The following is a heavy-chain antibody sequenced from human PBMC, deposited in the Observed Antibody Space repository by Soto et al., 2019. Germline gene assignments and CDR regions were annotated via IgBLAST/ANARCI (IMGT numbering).Heavy chain of an antibody. Sequence: SETLSLTCTVSGGSISSYYWSWIRQPPGKGLEWIGYIYYSGSTNYNPSLKSRVTISVDTSKNQFSLKLSSVTAADTAVYYCAGAYNWFDPWGQGTLVTVSS. CDR1: GGSISSYY. CDR3: AGAYNWFDP. V-gene: IGHV4-59*01. CDR2: IYYSGST. J-gene: IGHJ5*02.